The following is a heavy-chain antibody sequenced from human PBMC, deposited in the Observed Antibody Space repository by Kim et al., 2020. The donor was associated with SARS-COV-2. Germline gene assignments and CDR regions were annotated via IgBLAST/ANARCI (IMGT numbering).Heavy chain of an antibody. Sequence: GGSLRLSCGVSGFTFSNYWMHWVRQAPGKGLVWVSRMNNDGSFTVYADSVEGRFTMSRDNAKNTLSLQMNSLRVEDTAVYYCVREQEMGGARAFECWGQGTLVTVSS. CDR2: MNNDGSFT. J-gene: IGHJ4*02. V-gene: IGHV3-74*03. D-gene: IGHD3-16*01. CDR3: VREQEMGGARAFEC. CDR1: GFTFSNYW.